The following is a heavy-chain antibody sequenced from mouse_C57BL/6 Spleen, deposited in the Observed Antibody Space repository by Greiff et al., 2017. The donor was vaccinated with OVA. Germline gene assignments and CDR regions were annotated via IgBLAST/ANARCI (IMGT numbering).Heavy chain of an antibody. CDR3: ARGGLRIWYFDV. CDR2: ISYDGSN. V-gene: IGHV3-6*01. D-gene: IGHD2-4*01. CDR1: GYSITSGYY. Sequence: EVKLVESGPGLVKPSQSLSLTCSVTGYSITSGYYWNWIRQFPGNKLEWMGYISYDGSNNYNPSLKNRISITRDTSKNQFFLKLNSVTTEDTATYYCARGGLRIWYFDVWGTGTTVTVSS. J-gene: IGHJ1*03.